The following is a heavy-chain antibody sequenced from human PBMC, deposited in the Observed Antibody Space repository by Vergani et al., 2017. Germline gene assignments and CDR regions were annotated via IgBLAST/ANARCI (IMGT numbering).Heavy chain of an antibody. CDR3: ARDYGSGPPQSRRLLYDIGWFDP. J-gene: IGHJ5*02. Sequence: QVQLVQSGAEVKKPGSSVKVSCKASGYTFTSYGISWVRQAPGQGLEWMGWISAYNGNTNYAQKLQGRVTMTTDTSTSTAYMELRSLRSDDTAVYYCARDYGSGPPQSRRLLYDIGWFDPWGQGTLVTVSS. V-gene: IGHV1-18*01. CDR2: ISAYNGNT. D-gene: IGHD3-10*01. CDR1: GYTFTSYG.